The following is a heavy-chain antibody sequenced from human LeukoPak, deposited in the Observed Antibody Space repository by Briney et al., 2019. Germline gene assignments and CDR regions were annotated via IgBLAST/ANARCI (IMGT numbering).Heavy chain of an antibody. CDR2: IFNSGNT. J-gene: IGHJ5*02. CDR1: GGSISSSTYY. Sequence: SETLSLTCTVSGGSISSSTYYWGWIRQPPGKGLEWIGSIFNSGNTFDNPSLRSRVTISVDKSKNQLSLKLSSVTAADTAVYYCARLPDPWGQGTLVTVSS. V-gene: IGHV4-39*07. CDR3: ARLPDP.